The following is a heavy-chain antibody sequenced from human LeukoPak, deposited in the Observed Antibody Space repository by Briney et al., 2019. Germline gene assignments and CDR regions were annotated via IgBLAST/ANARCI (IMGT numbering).Heavy chain of an antibody. D-gene: IGHD1-1*01. V-gene: IGHV1-69*05. CDR2: IIPIFGTA. CDR3: TTGTTFRSFDY. CDR1: GGTFSSYA. J-gene: IGHJ4*02. Sequence: SVKVSCKASGGTFSSYAISWVRQAPGQGLEWMGGIIPIFGTANYAQKFQGRVTITTDESTSTAYMELSRLRSDDTAVYYCTTGTTFRSFDYWGQGTLVTVSS.